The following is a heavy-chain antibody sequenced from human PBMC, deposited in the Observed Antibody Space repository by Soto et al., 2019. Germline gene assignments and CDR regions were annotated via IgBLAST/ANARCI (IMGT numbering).Heavy chain of an antibody. Sequence: GASVKVSCKASGYTFTCYDINWVRQATGQGLEWMGGMNPNSGNTGYAERFQDRVTMTRNTSISTAYMELSSLTSEDTAVYYCARGRTSRSWFDPWGQGTLVTVSS. CDR1: GYTFTCYD. D-gene: IGHD6-25*01. CDR3: ARGRTSRSWFDP. V-gene: IGHV1-8*01. J-gene: IGHJ5*02. CDR2: MNPNSGNT.